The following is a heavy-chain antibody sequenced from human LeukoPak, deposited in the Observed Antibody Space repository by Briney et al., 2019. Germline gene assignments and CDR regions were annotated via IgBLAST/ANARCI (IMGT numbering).Heavy chain of an antibody. Sequence: PSETLSLTRTVSGGSISSSSYYWGWIRQPPGKGLEWIGSIYYSGSTYYNPSLKSRVTISVDTSKNQFSLKLSSVTAADTAVYYCARLGIAVAAGALRDWGQGTLVTVSS. CDR2: IYYSGST. CDR3: ARLGIAVAAGALRD. CDR1: GGSISSSSYY. J-gene: IGHJ4*02. V-gene: IGHV4-39*07. D-gene: IGHD6-19*01.